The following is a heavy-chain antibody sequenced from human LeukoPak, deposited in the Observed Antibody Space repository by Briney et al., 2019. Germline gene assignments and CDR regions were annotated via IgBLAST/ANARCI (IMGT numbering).Heavy chain of an antibody. CDR2: INPNSSGT. CDR3: ARGGLWFGELLGAFDI. CDR1: GYTFTGYY. V-gene: IGHV1-2*06. D-gene: IGHD3-10*01. J-gene: IGHJ3*02. Sequence: ASVKVSCKASGYTFTGYYTHWVRQAPGQGLEWMGRINPNSSGTNYAQKFQGRVTMTRDTSISTAYMELSRLRSDDTAVYYCARGGLWFGELLGAFDIWGQGTMVTVSS.